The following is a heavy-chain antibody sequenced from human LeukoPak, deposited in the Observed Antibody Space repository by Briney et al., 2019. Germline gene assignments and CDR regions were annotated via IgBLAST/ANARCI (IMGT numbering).Heavy chain of an antibody. CDR2: IHGGGDVT. D-gene: IGHD3-16*02. CDR1: GFTFTNYA. CDR3: AKALSSSFYYFDL. V-gene: IGHV3-23*01. Sequence: GGSLRLSCAASGFTFTNYAMNWVRLAPEKGLEWVSTIHGGGDVTYYADSVKGRFTVSRDNSRNTLYLQMNNLRAEDTAVYYCAKALSSSFYYFDLGGRGTLVTVSS. J-gene: IGHJ2*01.